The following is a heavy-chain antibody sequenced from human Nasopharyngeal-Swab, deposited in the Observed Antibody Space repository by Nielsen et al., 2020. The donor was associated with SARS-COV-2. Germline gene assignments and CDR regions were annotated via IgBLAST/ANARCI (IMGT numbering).Heavy chain of an antibody. CDR2: IYYRGST. J-gene: IGHJ4*02. CDR1: GGSISSSSYY. D-gene: IGHD3-3*01. CDR3: VRREGAIFGVVTYFDY. Sequence: ESLKISCTVSGGSISSSSYYWGWIRQPPVKGLEYIGSIYYRGSTNYNPSLRSRVTISVDTSKNQFSLKLSSVTAADTAVYYCVRREGAIFGVVTYFDYWGQGTLVTVSS. V-gene: IGHV4-39*01.